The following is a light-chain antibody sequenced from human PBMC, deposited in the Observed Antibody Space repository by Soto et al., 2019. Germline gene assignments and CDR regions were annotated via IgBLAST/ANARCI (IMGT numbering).Light chain of an antibody. J-gene: IGLJ1*01. Sequence: QSVLAQTPSVSGAPGQRVTISCTGRISNIGAGYDVHWYQHRPGTAPKLLIYGTTNRPSGVPDRFSGSQSGISAFLAITGLQAEDEADYYFHYYDRSLSASVFGAGTKVTGL. CDR2: GTT. V-gene: IGLV1-40*01. CDR1: ISNIGAGYD. CDR3: HYYDRSLSASV.